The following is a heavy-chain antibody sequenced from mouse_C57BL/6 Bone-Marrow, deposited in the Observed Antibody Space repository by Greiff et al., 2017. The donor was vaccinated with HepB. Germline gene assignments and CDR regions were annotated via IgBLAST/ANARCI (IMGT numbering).Heavy chain of an antibody. CDR3: ARHRNSDYDY. CDR1: GFTFSSYG. CDR2: ISSGGSYT. D-gene: IGHD2-5*01. J-gene: IGHJ2*01. V-gene: IGHV5-6*03. Sequence: DVKLVESGGGLVKPGGSLKLSCAASGFTFSSYGMYWVRQTPDKRLEWVASISSGGSYTYYPDTVKGRFTISRDNAKNTLYLQMSSLKSEDTAMYYCARHRNSDYDYWGQGTTLTVSS.